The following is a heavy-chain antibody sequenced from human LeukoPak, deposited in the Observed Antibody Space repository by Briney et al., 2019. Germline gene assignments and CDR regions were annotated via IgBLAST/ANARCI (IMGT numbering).Heavy chain of an antibody. CDR2: INHSGST. Sequence: SETLSLTCAVYGGSFSGYYWSWIRQPPGKGLEWIGEINHSGSTNYNPSLKSRVTISVDTSKNQFSLHLSSVTAADTAVYYCARQVIPGWFDPWGQGTLVTVSS. D-gene: IGHD2-21*01. J-gene: IGHJ5*02. V-gene: IGHV4-34*01. CDR3: ARQVIPGWFDP. CDR1: GGSFSGYY.